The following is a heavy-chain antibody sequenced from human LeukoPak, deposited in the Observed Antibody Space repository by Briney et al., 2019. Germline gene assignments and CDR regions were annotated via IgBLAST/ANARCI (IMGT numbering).Heavy chain of an antibody. CDR2: IYHSGST. D-gene: IGHD3-10*01. CDR1: GYSISSGYY. J-gene: IGHJ4*02. Sequence: SETLALICAVSGYSISSGYYWGWIRQPPGKGLEWIGSIYHSGSTYYNPSLKSRVTISVDTSKNQFSLKLSSVTAADTAVYYCARGNYSGSGTPDYWGQGPLVTVSS. CDR3: ARGNYSGSGTPDY. V-gene: IGHV4-38-2*01.